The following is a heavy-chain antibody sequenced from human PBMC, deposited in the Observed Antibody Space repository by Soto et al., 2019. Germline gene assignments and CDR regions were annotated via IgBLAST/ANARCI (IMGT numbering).Heavy chain of an antibody. V-gene: IGHV1-24*01. CDR2: FDPEDGET. Sequence: ASVKVSCKVSGYTLTELSMHWVRQAPGKGLEWMGGFDPEDGETIYAQKFQGRVTMTEDTSTDTAYLELSSLRSEDTSVYYCATDSSPLAVAGTARLDYWGQGTLVTVSS. J-gene: IGHJ4*02. CDR3: ATDSSPLAVAGTARLDY. D-gene: IGHD6-19*01. CDR1: GYTLTELS.